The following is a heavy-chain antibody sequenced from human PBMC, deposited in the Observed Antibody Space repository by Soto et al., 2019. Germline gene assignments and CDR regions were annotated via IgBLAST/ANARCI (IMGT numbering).Heavy chain of an antibody. V-gene: IGHV6-1*01. CDR3: VRANIVGRMDIFDS. CDR1: GNGVSSNSAA. D-gene: IGHD1-26*01. Sequence: PSQTLSLTCAISGNGVSSNSAAWHWIRQSPSRGLEWLGRTYYRSKWYSDYAISVKSRMTINPDTSKNQFSLQMNSVTPEDTAMYDRVRANIVGRMDIFDSPGPGTVVTVSS. J-gene: IGHJ4*02. CDR2: TYYRSKWYS.